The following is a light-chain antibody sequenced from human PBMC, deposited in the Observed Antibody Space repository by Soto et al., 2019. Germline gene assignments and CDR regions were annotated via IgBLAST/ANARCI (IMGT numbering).Light chain of an antibody. CDR1: QSISSW. V-gene: IGKV1-5*01. Sequence: DIQMTQSPSTLSASVGDRVTITCRASQSISSWLAWYQQKPGKAPKLLIYDASSLESGVPSRFSGSGSGTEFTLTISSLQPDDFATYYGQQYNSYPSTFGGGTKVEIK. CDR2: DAS. CDR3: QQYNSYPST. J-gene: IGKJ4*01.